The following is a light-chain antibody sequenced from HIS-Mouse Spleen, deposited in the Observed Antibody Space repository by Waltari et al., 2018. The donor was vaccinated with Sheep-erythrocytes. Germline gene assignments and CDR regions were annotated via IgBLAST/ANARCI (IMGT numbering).Light chain of an antibody. CDR1: SSDVGSYNL. CDR2: EGS. J-gene: IGLJ3*02. V-gene: IGLV2-23*01. CDR3: CSYAGSSTWV. Sequence: QSALTQSASVSGPPGQSITISCTGTSSDVGSYNLVSWYQQHPGKAPKLMIYEGSKRPSGVSNRFSGSKSGNTASLTISGLQAEDEADYYCCSYAGSSTWVFGGGTKLTVL.